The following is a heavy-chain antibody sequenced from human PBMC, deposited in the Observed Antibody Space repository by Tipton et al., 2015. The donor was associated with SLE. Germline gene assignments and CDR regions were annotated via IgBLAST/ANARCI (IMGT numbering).Heavy chain of an antibody. V-gene: IGHV3-23*03. CDR2: IYSGGSST. J-gene: IGHJ6*02. Sequence: SLRLSCAAPGFTFSSYAMSWVRQAPGKGLEWVSVIYSGGSSTYYADSVKGWFTISRDNSKNTLYLQMNSLRAEDTAVYYCAKDRSTMALYGMDVWGQGTTVTVSS. CDR3: AKDRSTMALYGMDV. CDR1: GFTFSSYA. D-gene: IGHD3-10*01.